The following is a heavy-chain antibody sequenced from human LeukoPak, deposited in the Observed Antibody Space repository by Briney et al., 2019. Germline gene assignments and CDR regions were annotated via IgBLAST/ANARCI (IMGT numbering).Heavy chain of an antibody. V-gene: IGHV3-23*01. D-gene: IGHD6-13*01. J-gene: IGHJ4*02. CDR2: ISGSGGST. CDR3: AKVTREQQLVPYDY. Sequence: PGGSLRLSCAASGFTFSSYAMSWVRQAPGKGLEWVSAISGSGGSTYYADSVKGRFTISRDNSKNTLYLQMNSLRAEDTAVYYCAKVTREQQLVPYDYWGQGTLVTVSS. CDR1: GFTFSSYA.